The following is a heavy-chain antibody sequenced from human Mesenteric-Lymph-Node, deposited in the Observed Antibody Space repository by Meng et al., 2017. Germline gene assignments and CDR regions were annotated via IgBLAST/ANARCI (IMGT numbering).Heavy chain of an antibody. Sequence: QVQLQHGGAGMLMPSGPLPLTCALDGGSFRGYYWSWIRQPPGKGLEWIGEINHSGSTNYNPSLKSRVTISVDTSKNQFSLKLSSVTAADTAVYYCARGFLSFVRVFDYWGQGTLVTVSS. CDR2: INHSGST. CDR1: GGSFRGYY. V-gene: IGHV4-34*01. J-gene: IGHJ4*02. D-gene: IGHD2/OR15-2a*01. CDR3: ARGFLSFVRVFDY.